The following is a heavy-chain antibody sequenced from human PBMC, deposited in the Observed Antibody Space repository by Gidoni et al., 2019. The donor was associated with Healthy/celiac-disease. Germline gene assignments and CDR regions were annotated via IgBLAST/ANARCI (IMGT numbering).Heavy chain of an antibody. CDR1: GFTFSSYW. J-gene: IGHJ4*02. D-gene: IGHD3-22*01. V-gene: IGHV3-7*01. Sequence: EVQLVESGGGLVQPGGSLRLSCAASGFTFSSYWMSWVRQAPGKGLEWVANIKQDGSEKYYVDSVKGRFTISRDNAKNSLYLQMNSLRAEDTAVYYCARDNGYYYDSSGYFDYWGQGTLVTVSS. CDR2: IKQDGSEK. CDR3: ARDNGYYYDSSGYFDY.